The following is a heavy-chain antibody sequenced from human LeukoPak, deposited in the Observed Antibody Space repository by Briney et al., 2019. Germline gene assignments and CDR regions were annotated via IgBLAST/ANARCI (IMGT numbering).Heavy chain of an antibody. CDR2: VDWDDDK. J-gene: IGHJ6*03. CDR1: GFSLSTSGMC. D-gene: IGHD4-23*01. Sequence: SGPTLVNPTQTLTLTCTFSGFSLSTSGMCVSWIRQPPGKALEWLARVDWDDDKYYNTYLKTRLTISKDTSKNQVVLTMTNVNTVDTATYYCARTAGGNPYYYYMDVWGKGTTVTVSS. V-gene: IGHV2-70*11. CDR3: ARTAGGNPYYYYMDV.